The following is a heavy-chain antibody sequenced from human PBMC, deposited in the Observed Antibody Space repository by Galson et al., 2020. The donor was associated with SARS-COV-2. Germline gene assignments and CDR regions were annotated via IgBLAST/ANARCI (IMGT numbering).Heavy chain of an antibody. D-gene: IGHD3-3*01. Sequence: GESLKISCKGSGYSFTSYWIGWVRQMPGKGLEWMGIIYPGDPDTRYSPSFQGQVTISADKSISTAYLHWSSLKASDTAMYYCARNLFWSGYYTDFGYWGQGTLVTVSS. J-gene: IGHJ4*02. V-gene: IGHV5-51*01. CDR3: ARNLFWSGYYTDFGY. CDR1: GYSFTSYW. CDR2: IYPGDPDT.